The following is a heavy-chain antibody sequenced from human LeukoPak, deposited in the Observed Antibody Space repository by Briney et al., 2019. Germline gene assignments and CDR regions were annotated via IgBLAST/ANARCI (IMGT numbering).Heavy chain of an antibody. Sequence: ASVKVSCKASGYTFTGYYMHWVRQAPGQGLEWMGWINPNSGGTNYVQKFQGRVTMTRDTSISTAYMELSRLRSDDTAVYYCARVPPLSGSYYSLSSRFFNYWGQGTLVTVSS. CDR3: ARVPPLSGSYYSLSSRFFNY. CDR1: GYTFTGYY. J-gene: IGHJ4*02. V-gene: IGHV1-2*02. D-gene: IGHD1-26*01. CDR2: INPNSGGT.